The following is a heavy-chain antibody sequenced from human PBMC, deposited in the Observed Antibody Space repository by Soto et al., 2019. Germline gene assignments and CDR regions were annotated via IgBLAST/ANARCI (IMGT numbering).Heavy chain of an antibody. D-gene: IGHD3-16*01. CDR2: ISSSGSTI. CDR1: GFTFSSYE. Sequence: LRLSCAASGFTFSSYEMNWVRQAPGKGLEWVSYISSSGSTIYYADSVKGRFTISRDNAKNSLYLQMNSLRAEDTAVYYCARVSGWRIGGFGGAFDIWGQGAMVTVSS. V-gene: IGHV3-48*03. J-gene: IGHJ3*02. CDR3: ARVSGWRIGGFGGAFDI.